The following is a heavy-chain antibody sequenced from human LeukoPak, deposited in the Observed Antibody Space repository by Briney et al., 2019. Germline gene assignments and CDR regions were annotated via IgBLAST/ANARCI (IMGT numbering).Heavy chain of an antibody. V-gene: IGHV3-53*01. D-gene: IGHD3-3*01. Sequence: GSLRLSCAASGFTVSSNYMSWVRQAPGKGLEWVSVIYSGGSTYYADPVKGRFTISRDNSKNTLYLQMNSLRAEDTAVYYCARVNFWSGYDYWGQGTLVTVSS. CDR1: GFTVSSNY. CDR2: IYSGGST. CDR3: ARVNFWSGYDY. J-gene: IGHJ4*02.